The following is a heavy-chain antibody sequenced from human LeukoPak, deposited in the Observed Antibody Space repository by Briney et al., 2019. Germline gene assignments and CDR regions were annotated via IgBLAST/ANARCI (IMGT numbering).Heavy chain of an antibody. V-gene: IGHV1-2*02. CDR2: INPNSGGT. J-gene: IGHJ1*01. D-gene: IGHD3-22*01. Sequence: GASVKVSRKASGYTFTGYYMHWVRQAPGQGLEWMGWINPNSGGTNYAQKFQGRVTMTRDTSISTAYMELSSLRSDDTAVYYCARYYDNSGYYPFQHWGQGTLVTVSS. CDR1: GYTFTGYY. CDR3: ARYYDNSGYYPFQH.